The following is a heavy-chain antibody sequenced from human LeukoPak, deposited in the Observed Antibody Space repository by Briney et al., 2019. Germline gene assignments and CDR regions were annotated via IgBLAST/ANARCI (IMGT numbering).Heavy chain of an antibody. CDR2: IKEDASEK. J-gene: IGHJ5*02. V-gene: IGHV3-7*01. Sequence: PGGPLRLSCAASGFTFGDYWMTWVRQAPGKGLEWVANIKEDASEKYYVGSVEGRVTISRDNAKNSLYLQMSSLRVEDAAVYYCATREPVTYSGYSTNWFDPWGQGTLVTVSS. D-gene: IGHD5-12*01. CDR3: ATREPVTYSGYSTNWFDP. CDR1: GFTFGDYW.